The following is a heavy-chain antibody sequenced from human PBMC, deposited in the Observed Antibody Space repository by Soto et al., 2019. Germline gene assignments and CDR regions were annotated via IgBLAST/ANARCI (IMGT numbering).Heavy chain of an antibody. D-gene: IGHD3-16*01. J-gene: IGHJ4*02. V-gene: IGHV3-15*01. CDR2: IKIKSDGETT. CDR1: GFSFSDAW. CDR3: TTQGGGDDIYFDY. Sequence: EVQLVESGGGLVQPGGSLRLSCAASGFSFSDAWMIWVRQAPGKGLQWVGRIKIKSDGETTDYAAPVKCRFAISRDDSKKTGYLRMNSMKTEDTATYFCTTQGGGDDIYFDYWGQGTLVAVSS.